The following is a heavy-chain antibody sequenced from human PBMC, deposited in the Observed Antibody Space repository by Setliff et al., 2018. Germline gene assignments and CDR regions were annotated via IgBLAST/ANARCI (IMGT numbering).Heavy chain of an antibody. CDR1: GGSISSGSYY. CDR3: ARGAGWCCDSSGYRDY. V-gene: IGHV4-61*02. J-gene: IGHJ4*02. D-gene: IGHD3-22*01. CDR2: IYTSGST. Sequence: PSETLSLTCTVSGGSISSGSYYWSWIRQPAGKGLEWIGRIYTSGSTNYNPSLKSRVTISVDTSKNQFSLKLSSVTAADTAVYYCARGAGWCCDSSGYRDYWGQGTLVTVSS.